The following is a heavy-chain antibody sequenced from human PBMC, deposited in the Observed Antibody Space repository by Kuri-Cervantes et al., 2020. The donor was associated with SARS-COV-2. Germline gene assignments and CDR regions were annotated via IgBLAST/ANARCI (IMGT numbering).Heavy chain of an antibody. J-gene: IGHJ4*02. CDR3: ARGVLMWSIPSPRFDY. CDR1: GFTFSSYN. CDR2: ISSSSSYI. Sequence: GGSLRLSCAASGFTFSSYNMNWVRQAPGKGLEWVSSISSSSSYIYYADSVKGRFTISRDNAKNSLYLQMNSLRAADTAVYYCARGVLMWSIPSPRFDYWGQGTLATGSS. D-gene: IGHD2-21*01. V-gene: IGHV3-21*01.